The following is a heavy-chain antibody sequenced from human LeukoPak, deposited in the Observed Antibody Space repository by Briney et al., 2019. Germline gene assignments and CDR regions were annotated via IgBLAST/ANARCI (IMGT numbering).Heavy chain of an antibody. J-gene: IGHJ5*02. CDR3: ARQTAVAGTDWFDP. CDR2: IYPDDSDT. Sequence: HGASLQISCKGSGSSFTSYWIGWVRQLPGKGLEWMGIIYPDDSDTRYSPSFQGQVTISADKSINTAYLQWSSLKASDTAMYYCARQTAVAGTDWFDPWGQGTLVTVSS. CDR1: GSSFTSYW. D-gene: IGHD6-19*01. V-gene: IGHV5-51*01.